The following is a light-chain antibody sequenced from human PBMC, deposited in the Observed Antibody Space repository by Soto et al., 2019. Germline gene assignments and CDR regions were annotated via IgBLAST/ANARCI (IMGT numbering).Light chain of an antibody. CDR1: QSISSW. CDR3: QQYGSSPPT. CDR2: KAS. V-gene: IGKV1-5*03. Sequence: DIQMTQSPSTLSASVGDRVTITCRASQSISSWLAWYQQKPGKAPKLLIYKASSLESGVPSRFSGSGSGTEFTLTISSLQPDDFALYYCQQYGSSPPTFGQGTKVDI. J-gene: IGKJ1*01.